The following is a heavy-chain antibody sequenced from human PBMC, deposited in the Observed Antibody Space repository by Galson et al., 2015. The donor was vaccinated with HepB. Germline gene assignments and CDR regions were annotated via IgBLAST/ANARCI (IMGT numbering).Heavy chain of an antibody. J-gene: IGHJ3*02. CDR1: GFTFSSYE. CDR3: AREGALAEASDAFDI. Sequence: SLRLSCAASGFTFSSYEMTWVRPAPGKGLEWVSYITGSGSIIFYADSVKGRFPISRDNAKNSLFLQMNSLRPEDTAIYYCAREGALAEASDAFDIWGQGTMVTVSS. V-gene: IGHV3-48*03. CDR2: ITGSGSII.